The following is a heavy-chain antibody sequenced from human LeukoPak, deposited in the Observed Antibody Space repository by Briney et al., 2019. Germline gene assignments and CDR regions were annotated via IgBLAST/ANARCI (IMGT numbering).Heavy chain of an antibody. Sequence: PGGSLRLSCAASGFTFSNYGMSWVRQAPGKGLGWVSAISGSGGSTYYADSVKGRFTISRDNSKNTLYLQMNSLRAEDTAVYYCAKPVVASLLHFDYWGQGTLVTVSS. J-gene: IGHJ4*02. CDR2: ISGSGGST. D-gene: IGHD3-22*01. V-gene: IGHV3-23*01. CDR3: AKPVVASLLHFDY. CDR1: GFTFSNYG.